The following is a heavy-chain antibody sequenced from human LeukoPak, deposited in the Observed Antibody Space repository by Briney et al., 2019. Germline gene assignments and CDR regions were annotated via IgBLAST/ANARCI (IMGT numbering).Heavy chain of an antibody. CDR3: ARVNARAFDY. CDR2: IYYSGST. J-gene: IGHJ4*02. Sequence: SETLSLTCTVSGGSISSYYWSWLRQPPGKGLEWIGYIYYSGSTNYNASLKSRVTISVDTSKNQFSLKLTSVTAADTAVYYCARVNARAFDYWGQGTLVTVSS. V-gene: IGHV4-59*01. D-gene: IGHD2-2*01. CDR1: GGSISSYY.